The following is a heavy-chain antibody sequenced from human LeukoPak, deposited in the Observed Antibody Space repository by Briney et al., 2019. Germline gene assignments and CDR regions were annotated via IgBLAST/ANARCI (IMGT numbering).Heavy chain of an antibody. Sequence: PSETLSLTCTVSGGSISSYYWSWIQQPPGKGLEWIGYIYYSGSTNYNPSLKSRVTISVDTSKNQFSLKLSSVTAADTAVYYCARDKGRGGWLQLHFDYWGQGTLVTVSS. CDR1: GGSISSYY. V-gene: IGHV4-59*01. J-gene: IGHJ4*02. CDR2: IYYSGST. D-gene: IGHD5-24*01. CDR3: ARDKGRGGWLQLHFDY.